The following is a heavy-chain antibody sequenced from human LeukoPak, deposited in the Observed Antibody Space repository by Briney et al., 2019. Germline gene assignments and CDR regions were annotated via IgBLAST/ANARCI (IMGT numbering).Heavy chain of an antibody. Sequence: ASVKVSCKAAGYTFTSYDINWVRQATGQGLEWMGWMNPNGGNTGYAQKFQGRVTMTRNTSISTAYMELSSLRSEDTAVYYCARGHSSGWEAEVDYWGQGTLVTVSS. V-gene: IGHV1-8*01. D-gene: IGHD6-19*01. CDR1: GYTFTSYD. CDR2: MNPNGGNT. J-gene: IGHJ4*02. CDR3: ARGHSSGWEAEVDY.